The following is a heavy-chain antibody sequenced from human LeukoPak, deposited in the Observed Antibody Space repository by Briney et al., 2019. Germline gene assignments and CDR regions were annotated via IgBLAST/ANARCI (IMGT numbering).Heavy chain of an antibody. J-gene: IGHJ4*02. Sequence: GSLRLSCVASGFTVNSNYMTWVRQAPGKGLEWIGSIYYSGNTYYNASLKSQVSISIDTSKNQFSLNLTSVTAADTAVYYCARQTGSGLFILPGGQGTLVTVSS. V-gene: IGHV4-39*01. CDR3: ARQTGSGLFILP. D-gene: IGHD3/OR15-3a*01. CDR2: IYYSGNT. CDR1: GFTVNSNY.